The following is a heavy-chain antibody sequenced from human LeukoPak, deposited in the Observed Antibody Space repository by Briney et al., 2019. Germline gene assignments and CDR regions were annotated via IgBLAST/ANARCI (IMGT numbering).Heavy chain of an antibody. V-gene: IGHV3-30*18. J-gene: IGHJ6*02. CDR3: AKEVRMYYYYYGMDV. CDR1: GFTFSSYG. Sequence: HPGGSLRLSCAASGFTFSSYGMHWVRQAPGKGLEWVAVISYDGSNKYYADSVKGRFTISRDNSKNTLYLQMNSLRAEDTAVYYCAKEVRMYYYYYGMDVWGQGTTVTVSS. CDR2: ISYDGSNK. D-gene: IGHD2/OR15-2a*01.